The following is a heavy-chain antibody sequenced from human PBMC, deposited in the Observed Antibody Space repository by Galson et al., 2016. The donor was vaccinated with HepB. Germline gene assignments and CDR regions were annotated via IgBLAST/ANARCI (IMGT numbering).Heavy chain of an antibody. V-gene: IGHV3-23*01. D-gene: IGHD6-19*01. CDR3: ATPQWLVGPHPTAN. Sequence: SLRLSCAASGSTFSSYTMNWVRQAPGKGLEWVSAISRGGETTYYADSVKGRFTISRDNFKNTLSLQLNSLRVEDTAVYYCATPQWLVGPHPTANWGQGTRVTVSS. CDR1: GSTFSSYT. CDR2: ISRGGETT. J-gene: IGHJ4*02.